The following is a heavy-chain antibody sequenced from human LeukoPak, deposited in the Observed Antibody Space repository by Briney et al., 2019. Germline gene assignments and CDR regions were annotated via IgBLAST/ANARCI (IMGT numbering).Heavy chain of an antibody. J-gene: IGHJ4*02. CDR3: AKVHYYGSGSYYYFDY. V-gene: IGHV3-30*18. D-gene: IGHD3-10*01. CDR2: IPYDGSNK. Sequence: GGSLRLSCAASGFTFSSYGMHWVRQAPGKGLEWVAVIPYDGSNKYYADSVKGRFTISRDNSKNTLYLQMNSLRAEDTAVYYCAKVHYYGSGSYYYFDYWGQGTLVTVSS. CDR1: GFTFSSYG.